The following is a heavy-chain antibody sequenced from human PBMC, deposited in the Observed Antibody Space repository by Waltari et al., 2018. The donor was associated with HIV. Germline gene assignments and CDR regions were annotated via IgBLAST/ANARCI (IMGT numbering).Heavy chain of an antibody. CDR1: GFTFVDYA. CDR3: TKAESFFHPPDY. D-gene: IGHD3-10*01. Sequence: EVQLVESGGGLVQPGRSLRLSCAASGFTFVDYAMHWVRQGSGKGLEWVSGISWNSDSTGYADSVKGRFTISRDNAKTSLYLQMNSLRTEDTALYYCTKAESFFHPPDYWGQGTLVTVSS. CDR2: ISWNSDST. J-gene: IGHJ4*02. V-gene: IGHV3-9*01.